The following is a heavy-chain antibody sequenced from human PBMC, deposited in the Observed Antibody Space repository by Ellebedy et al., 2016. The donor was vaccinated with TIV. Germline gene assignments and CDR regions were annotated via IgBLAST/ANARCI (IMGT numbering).Heavy chain of an antibody. Sequence: GESLKISCAASGFTFSSYSMNWVRQAPGKGLEWVSGISWNSGTIGYADSVKGRFTISRENAKKSLYLQMNSLRAEDTAVYYCARDLTSLHHSSERGGPWFDPWGQGTLVTVSS. V-gene: IGHV3-48*01. CDR1: GFTFSSYS. CDR3: ARDLTSLHHSSERGGPWFDP. CDR2: ISWNSGTI. D-gene: IGHD1-1*01. J-gene: IGHJ5*02.